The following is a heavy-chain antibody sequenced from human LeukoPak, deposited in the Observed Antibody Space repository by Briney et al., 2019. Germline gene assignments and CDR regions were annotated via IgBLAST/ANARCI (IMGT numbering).Heavy chain of an antibody. D-gene: IGHD3-10*01. CDR3: ARIGGSGSYSGHYFDH. J-gene: IGHJ4*02. CDR2: ISTDGSVT. CDR1: GFTFSTYW. Sequence: GGSLRLSCAASGFTFSTYWMHWVRRAPGKGLVWVSRISTDGSVTSYADSVKGRFTISRDNAKSTMYLQMNSLRAEDTAVYYCARIGGSGSYSGHYFDHWGQGTLVTVSS. V-gene: IGHV3-74*01.